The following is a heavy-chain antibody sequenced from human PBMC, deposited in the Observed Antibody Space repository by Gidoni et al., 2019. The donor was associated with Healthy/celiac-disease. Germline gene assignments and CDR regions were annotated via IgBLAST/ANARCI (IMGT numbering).Heavy chain of an antibody. CDR1: GGSVSGYY. D-gene: IGHD6-19*01. CDR3: ARGRERVAVAGRGRYFDY. V-gene: IGHV4-34*01. CDR2: INHSGST. J-gene: IGHJ4*02. Sequence: QVQLQQWGAGLLKPSETLSRTCAVYGGSVSGYYWSWLRQPPGKGLEWMGEINHSGSTNYNPSLKSRVTISVDTSKTQFSLKLSSVTAADTAVYYCARGRERVAVAGRGRYFDYWGQGTLVTVSS.